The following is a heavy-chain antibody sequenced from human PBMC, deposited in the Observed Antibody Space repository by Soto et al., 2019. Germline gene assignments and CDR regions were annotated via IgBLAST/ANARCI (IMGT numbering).Heavy chain of an antibody. J-gene: IGHJ5*02. CDR3: ASTHYDFWSGYYTGTHNWFDP. CDR2: INHSGST. CDR1: GGSFSGYY. Sequence: SETLSLTCAVYGGSFSGYYWSWIRQPPGKGLEWIGEINHSGSTNYNPSLKSRVTISVDKSKNQFSLKLSSVTAADTAVYYCASTHYDFWSGYYTGTHNWFDPWGQGALVTVSS. V-gene: IGHV4-34*01. D-gene: IGHD3-3*01.